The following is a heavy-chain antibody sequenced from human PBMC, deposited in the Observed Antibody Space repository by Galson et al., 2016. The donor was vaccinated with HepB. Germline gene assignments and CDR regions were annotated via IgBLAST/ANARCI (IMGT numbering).Heavy chain of an antibody. J-gene: IGHJ5*01. CDR1: GFTFSSYA. D-gene: IGHD3-3*01. CDR2: ISASGGGT. CDR3: AKASLFGVVIHGNWFDS. Sequence: SLRLSCAASGFTFSSYAMTWVRQGPGKGLEWVSTISASGGGTHFADSVKGRFTISRDNFKNTVYLQMNSLRAVDTAVYYCAKASLFGVVIHGNWFDSWGQGVLVTVSS. V-gene: IGHV3-23*01.